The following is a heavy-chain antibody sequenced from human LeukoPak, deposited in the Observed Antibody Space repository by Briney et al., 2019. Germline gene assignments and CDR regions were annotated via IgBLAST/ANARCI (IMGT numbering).Heavy chain of an antibody. D-gene: IGHD3-3*02. Sequence: SVKVSCKASGGSFSDYPINWVRQAPGQGLEWLGGIIPRYSASNYAQAFQGRVTITADESTNTVYMEMSGLRPDDTAVYYCVRPDRIFGVPAAFDAWGQGTLVAVSS. V-gene: IGHV1-69*01. CDR1: GGSFSDYP. CDR3: VRPDRIFGVPAAFDA. J-gene: IGHJ3*01. CDR2: IIPRYSAS.